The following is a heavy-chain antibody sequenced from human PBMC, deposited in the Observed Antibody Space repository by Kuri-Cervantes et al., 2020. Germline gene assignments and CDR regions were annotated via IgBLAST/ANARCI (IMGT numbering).Heavy chain of an antibody. J-gene: IGHJ4*02. CDR1: GGSISSSNW. V-gene: IGHV4-4*02. CDR3: ARVRSGYYDRQGFDY. D-gene: IGHD3-22*01. CDR2: IYHSGST. Sequence: GSLRLSCAVSGGSISSSNWWSWVRQPPGKGLEWIGEIYHSGSTNYNPSLKSRVTISVDTSKNEFSLKLSSVTAADTAVYYCARVRSGYYDRQGFDYWGQGTLVTVSS.